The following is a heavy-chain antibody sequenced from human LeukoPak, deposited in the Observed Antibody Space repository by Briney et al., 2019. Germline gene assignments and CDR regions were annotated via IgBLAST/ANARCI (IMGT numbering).Heavy chain of an antibody. CDR3: ARVWEQWLSETWYFDL. V-gene: IGHV1-3*01. D-gene: IGHD6-19*01. CDR2: INAGNGNT. CDR1: GYSFTTYP. Sequence: ASVKVSCKASGYSFTTYPMHWVRQAPGQRLEWMGWINAGNGNTKYSQNFQGRVTITRDTSTSTAYMELRSLRSDDTAVYYCARVWEQWLSETWYFDLWGRGTLVTVSS. J-gene: IGHJ2*01.